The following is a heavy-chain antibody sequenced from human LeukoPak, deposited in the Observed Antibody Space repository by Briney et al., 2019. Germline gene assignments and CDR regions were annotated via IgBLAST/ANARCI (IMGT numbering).Heavy chain of an antibody. J-gene: IGHJ1*01. V-gene: IGHV3-23*01. CDR1: GFSFNTYA. CDR2: ISNTGGST. Sequence: GGSLRLSCAASGFSFNTYAMSWVRQAPGKGLEWVSAISNTGGSTYYADSIKGRFTISRDKSKNTLSLQMNSLRAEDTAVYYCVQQVGYCSSGSCYFTYWGQGTLVTVSS. D-gene: IGHD2-15*01. CDR3: VQQVGYCSSGSCYFTY.